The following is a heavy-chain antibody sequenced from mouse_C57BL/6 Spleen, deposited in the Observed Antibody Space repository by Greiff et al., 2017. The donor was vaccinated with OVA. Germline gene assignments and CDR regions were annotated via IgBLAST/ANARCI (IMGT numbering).Heavy chain of an antibody. V-gene: IGHV1-64*01. CDR3: TRGVPWFAY. J-gene: IGHJ3*01. Sequence: QVQLQQPGAELVKPGASVKLSCKASGYTFTSYSMHWVKQSPGQGLEWIGMIHPNSGNTNYNEKLKGKATLTVDKSSNKAYMQLSRLTSEDSAVYYCTRGVPWFAYWGQGTLVTVSA. CDR2: IHPNSGNT. CDR1: GYTFTSYS.